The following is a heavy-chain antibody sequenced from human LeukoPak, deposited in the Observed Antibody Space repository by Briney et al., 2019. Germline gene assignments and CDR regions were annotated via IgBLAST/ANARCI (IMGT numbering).Heavy chain of an antibody. J-gene: IGHJ4*02. CDR3: ARALGLDY. CDR2: INCHSGGT. Sequence: ASVKVSCKASGYTFTDYYIQWVRQAPGQGLEWMGWINCHSGGTDYAHSFQGRVTMTRDTSISTAYMELSSLRPDDTAVYYCARALGLDYWGQGTLVSVSS. V-gene: IGHV1-2*02. CDR1: GYTFTDYY.